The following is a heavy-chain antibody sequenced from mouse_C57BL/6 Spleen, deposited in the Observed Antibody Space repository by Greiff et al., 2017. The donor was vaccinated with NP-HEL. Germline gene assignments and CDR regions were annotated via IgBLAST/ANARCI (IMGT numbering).Heavy chain of an antibody. Sequence: ASGYTFTSYWMHWVKQRPGQGLEWIGNINPSNGGTNYNEKFKSKATLTVDKSSSTAYMQLSSLTSEDSAVYYCARSGGYDGYYFDYWGQGTTLTVSS. CDR1: GYTFTSYW. CDR3: ARSGGYDGYYFDY. CDR2: INPSNGGT. J-gene: IGHJ2*01. V-gene: IGHV1-53*01. D-gene: IGHD2-2*01.